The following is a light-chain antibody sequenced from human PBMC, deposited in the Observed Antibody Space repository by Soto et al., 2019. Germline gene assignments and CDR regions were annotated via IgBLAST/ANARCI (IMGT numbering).Light chain of an antibody. CDR3: SSYTGSSNLV. Sequence: QSVLTQPASVSGSPGQSITISCTGTSSDVGGYNYVSWYQQHPAKAPKLMIYEVNQRPSGVPDRFSGSKSDNTASLTVSRLQAEDEADYYCSSYTGSSNLVFGGGTQLTVL. CDR2: EVN. J-gene: IGLJ2*01. V-gene: IGLV2-8*01. CDR1: SSDVGGYNY.